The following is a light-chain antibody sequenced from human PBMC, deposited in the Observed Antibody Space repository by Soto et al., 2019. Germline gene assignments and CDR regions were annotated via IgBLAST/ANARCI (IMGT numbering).Light chain of an antibody. CDR2: VND. J-gene: IGLJ1*01. V-gene: IGLV1-44*01. CDR3: VAWDDSLNGHV. Sequence: QSVLTQPPSASGTPGQRVTISCSGGSSNMGTNTVSWYQQVPGTAPKVIIYVNDQRPSGVPDRFSGSNSGTSASLAISGLQPEDEAEYYCVAWDDSLNGHVFGTGTKLTVL. CDR1: SSNMGTNT.